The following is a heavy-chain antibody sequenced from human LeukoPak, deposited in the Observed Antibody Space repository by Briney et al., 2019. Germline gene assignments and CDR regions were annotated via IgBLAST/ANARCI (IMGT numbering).Heavy chain of an antibody. CDR3: ARDGVATAEGYYYMDV. V-gene: IGHV3-48*01. CDR2: ISSSSSTT. D-gene: IGHD5-12*01. CDR1: GFTFSTYS. Sequence: GGSLRLSCAASGFTFSTYSLNWVRQAPGKGLEWVSYISSSSSTTYYADSVKGRFTISRDNAKNSLYLQMNGLRAEDTAVYYCARDGVATAEGYYYMDVWGKGTTVTVSS. J-gene: IGHJ6*03.